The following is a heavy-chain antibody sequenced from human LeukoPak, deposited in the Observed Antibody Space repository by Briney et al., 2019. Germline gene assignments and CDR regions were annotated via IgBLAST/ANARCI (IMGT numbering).Heavy chain of an antibody. CDR2: ISAYNGNT. J-gene: IGHJ5*02. D-gene: IGHD6-13*01. V-gene: IGHV1-18*01. Sequence: RASVKVSCKASGYTFTSYGISWVRQAPGQGLEGMGWISAYNGNTNYAQKLQGRVTMTTDTSTSTAYMELRSLRSDDTAVYYCARDRLPGMAAAGTPWGQGTLVTVSS. CDR3: ARDRLPGMAAAGTP. CDR1: GYTFTSYG.